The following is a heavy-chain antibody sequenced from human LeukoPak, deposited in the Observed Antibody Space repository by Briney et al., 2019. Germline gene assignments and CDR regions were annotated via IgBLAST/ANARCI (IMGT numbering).Heavy chain of an antibody. Sequence: GESLKISCKGSGYSFTSYWISWVRQMPGKGLERMGRIDPSDSYTNYSPSFQGHVTVSADKSISTAYLQWSSLKASDTAMYYCARRRKAYDSSGYYLYYFDYWGQGTLVTVSS. D-gene: IGHD3-22*01. V-gene: IGHV5-10-1*01. CDR2: IDPSDSYT. CDR3: ARRRKAYDSSGYYLYYFDY. J-gene: IGHJ4*02. CDR1: GYSFTSYW.